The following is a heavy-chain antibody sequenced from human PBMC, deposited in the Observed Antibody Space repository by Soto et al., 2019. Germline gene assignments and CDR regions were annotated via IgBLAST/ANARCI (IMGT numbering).Heavy chain of an antibody. V-gene: IGHV3-48*03. J-gene: IGHJ6*02. D-gene: IGHD1-1*01. CDR2: ISSLGHTT. CDR3: ARDTEGYKGMDV. Sequence: GGSLRLSCXASGFTFTFESYEMNWVRQAPGKGLEWVAYISSLGHTTYYADSVKGRFTISRDNAKNLLFLEMNTLRGEGTAVYYCARDTEGYKGMDVWGQGTTVTVSS. CDR1: GFTFTFESYE.